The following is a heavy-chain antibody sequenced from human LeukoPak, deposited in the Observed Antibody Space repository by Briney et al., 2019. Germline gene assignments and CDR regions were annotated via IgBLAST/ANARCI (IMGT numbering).Heavy chain of an antibody. CDR2: IHPGESDT. J-gene: IGHJ4*02. Sequence: GESLKISCQCSGFTFTNHWIGWVRQMPGKGLEWMGIIHPGESDTLYSPPSQGQVILSAARSVSTAYLQSTSLKAPDTAMYFCARGDRTSTHFDFWGQGTLVTVSS. D-gene: IGHD1-1*01. CDR3: ARGDRTSTHFDF. CDR1: GFTFTNHW. V-gene: IGHV5-51*01.